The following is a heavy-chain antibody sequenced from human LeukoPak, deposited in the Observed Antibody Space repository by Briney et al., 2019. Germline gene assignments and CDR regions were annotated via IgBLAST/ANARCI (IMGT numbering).Heavy chain of an antibody. V-gene: IGHV4-34*01. Sequence: PSETLSLTCTVSGDSISSYYWSWIRQPPGKGLEWIGEINHSGSTNYNPSLKSRVTISVDTSKNQFSLKLSSVTAADTAVYYCARVTRRIVAVVAATYYFDYWSQGTLVTVSS. CDR1: GDSISSYY. CDR3: ARVTRRIVAVVAATYYFDY. D-gene: IGHD2-15*01. CDR2: INHSGST. J-gene: IGHJ4*02.